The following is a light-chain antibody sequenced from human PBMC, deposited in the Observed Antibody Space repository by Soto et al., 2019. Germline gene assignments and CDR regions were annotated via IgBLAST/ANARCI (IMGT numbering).Light chain of an antibody. Sequence: EIVLTQSPGTLSVSPGERATLSCRASQSISSNHLAWYQQKPGQAPRLLIYGASSRATGIPDRFSGSGSGTDFTLTISRLEPDDSAIYYCQQYVGSTFGQGTKVEIK. CDR2: GAS. CDR3: QQYVGST. J-gene: IGKJ1*01. CDR1: QSISSNH. V-gene: IGKV3-20*01.